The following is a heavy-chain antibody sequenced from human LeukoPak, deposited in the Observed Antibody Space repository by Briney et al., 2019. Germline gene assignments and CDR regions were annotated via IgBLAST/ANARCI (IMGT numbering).Heavy chain of an antibody. V-gene: IGHV3-23*01. CDR2: ISGSGGST. CDR3: ARGWGRLDAFDI. Sequence: PGGSLRLSCAASGFTFSSYAMSWVRQAPGKGLEWVSAISGSGGSTYYADSVKGRFTISRDNSKNTLYLQMNSLRAEDTAVYYCARGWGRLDAFDIWGQGTMVTVSS. J-gene: IGHJ3*02. D-gene: IGHD3-16*01. CDR1: GFTFSSYA.